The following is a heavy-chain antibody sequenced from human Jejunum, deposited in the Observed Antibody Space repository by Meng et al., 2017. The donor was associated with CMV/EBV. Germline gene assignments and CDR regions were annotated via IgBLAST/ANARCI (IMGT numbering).Heavy chain of an antibody. Sequence: LTSHSMHWVRQAPGQGLEWMAKNNPSDPGTTYAQRFEGRVTMTRDTSTNTVYLELGSLKAEDTAVYYCARIRGSYPGDYYNGMDVWGQGTTVTVSS. J-gene: IGHJ6*02. CDR3: ARIRGSYPGDYYNGMDV. CDR1: LTSHS. CDR2: NNPSDPGT. V-gene: IGHV1-46*01. D-gene: IGHD1-26*01.